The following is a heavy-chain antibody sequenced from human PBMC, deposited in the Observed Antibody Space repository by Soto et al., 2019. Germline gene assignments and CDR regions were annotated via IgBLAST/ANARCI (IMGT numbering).Heavy chain of an antibody. CDR1: GFTFRSYG. D-gene: IGHD6-19*01. V-gene: IGHV3-33*01. CDR2: IWYDGNNK. Sequence: QVQVVESGGGVVQPGRSLRLSCAASGFTFRSYGMHWVRQAPGKGLEWVAVIWYDGNNKYYADSVKGRFTISRDNSKNTVDLQMSSLRAEDKAVYYCTREGPVAGTSPFDYWGQGTLVTVSS. J-gene: IGHJ4*02. CDR3: TREGPVAGTSPFDY.